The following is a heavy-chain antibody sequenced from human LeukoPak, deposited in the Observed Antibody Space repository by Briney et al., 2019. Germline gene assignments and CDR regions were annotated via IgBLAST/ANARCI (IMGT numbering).Heavy chain of an antibody. J-gene: IGHJ4*02. CDR2: IYYSGST. D-gene: IGHD6-19*01. V-gene: IGHV4-59*01. Sequence: TSETLSLTCTVSGGSISSYYWSWIRQPPGKGLEWIGYIYYSGSTNYNPSLKSRVTISVDTSKNQFSLKLSSVTAADTTVYYCARATHTLYSSGWYSYFDYWGQGTLVTVSS. CDR3: ARATHTLYSSGWYSYFDY. CDR1: GGSISSYY.